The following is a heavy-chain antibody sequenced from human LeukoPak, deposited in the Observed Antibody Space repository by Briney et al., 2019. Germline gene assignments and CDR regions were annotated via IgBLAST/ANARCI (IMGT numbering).Heavy chain of an antibody. CDR1: GFTFSSYG. CDR3: AKGGTGGPEGFLIAAADYFDY. D-gene: IGHD6-13*01. J-gene: IGHJ4*02. V-gene: IGHV3-30*18. Sequence: GGSLRLSCAASGFTFSSYGMHWVRQAPGKGLEWVAVISYDGSNKYYADSVKGRFTISRDNSKNTLYLQMNSLRAEDTAVYYCAKGGTGGPEGFLIAAADYFDYWGQGTLVTVSS. CDR2: ISYDGSNK.